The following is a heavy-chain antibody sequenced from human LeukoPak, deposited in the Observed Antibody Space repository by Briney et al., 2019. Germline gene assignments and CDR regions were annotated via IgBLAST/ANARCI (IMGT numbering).Heavy chain of an antibody. CDR1: GGSFSGYY. D-gene: IGHD3-22*01. Sequence: SETLSLTCAVYGGSFSGYYWSWIRQPPGKGLEWIGEINHSGSTNYNPSLKSRVTISVDTSKNQFSLKLSSVTAADTAVYYCARSVAYYYDSSGYYVLDYWGQGTLVTVSS. CDR2: INHSGST. CDR3: ARSVAYYYDSSGYYVLDY. V-gene: IGHV4-34*01. J-gene: IGHJ4*02.